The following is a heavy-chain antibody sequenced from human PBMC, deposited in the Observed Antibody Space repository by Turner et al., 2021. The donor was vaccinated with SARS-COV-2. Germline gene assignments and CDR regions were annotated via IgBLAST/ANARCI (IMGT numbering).Heavy chain of an antibody. V-gene: IGHV1-24*01. CDR2: VDPEDGET. D-gene: IGHD2-21*02. J-gene: IGHJ4*02. Sequence: QVQLVQSGAEVKKPGASVKVSCKVSGYTLIELSMHWVRQAPGKGLEWMGGVDPEDGETIYAQKFQGRVTMTEDTSTDTAYMELSSLRSEDTAVYYCATGYAYWGGDCSIHYWGQGTLVTVSS. CDR1: GYTLIELS. CDR3: ATGYAYWGGDCSIHY.